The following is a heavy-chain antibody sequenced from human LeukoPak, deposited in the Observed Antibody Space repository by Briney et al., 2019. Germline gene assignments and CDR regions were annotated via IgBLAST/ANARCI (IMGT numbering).Heavy chain of an antibody. J-gene: IGHJ4*02. CDR2: ISYDGSNK. Sequence: GGSLRLSCAASGFTFSSYAMHWVRQAPGKGLEWVAVISYDGSNKYYADSVKGRFTISGDNSKNTLYLQMNSLRAEDTAVYYCARDSIAVGDVHTHFDYWGQGTLVTVSS. CDR1: GFTFSSYA. CDR3: ARDSIAVGDVHTHFDY. V-gene: IGHV3-30*04. D-gene: IGHD6-19*01.